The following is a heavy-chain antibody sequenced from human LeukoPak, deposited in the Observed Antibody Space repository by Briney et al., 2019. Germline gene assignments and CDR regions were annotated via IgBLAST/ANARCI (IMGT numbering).Heavy chain of an antibody. CDR3: ARASGRYYGSGSYGDY. Sequence: GGSLRLSCAASGFTFSNYEMHWVRQAPGKGLEWVSYISSSGSDIYYADSVKGRFTISRDNAKNTLYLQMNSLRAEDTAVYYCARASGRYYGSGSYGDYWGQGTLVTVSS. CDR1: GFTFSNYE. D-gene: IGHD3-10*01. V-gene: IGHV3-48*03. CDR2: ISSSGSDI. J-gene: IGHJ4*02.